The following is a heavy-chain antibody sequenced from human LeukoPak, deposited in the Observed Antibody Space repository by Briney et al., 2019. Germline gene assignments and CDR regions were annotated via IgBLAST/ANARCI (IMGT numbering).Heavy chain of an antibody. V-gene: IGHV4-61*02. Sequence: PSQTLSLTCTVSGGSISSGSYYWSWIRQPAGKGLEWIGRIYTSGSTNYNPSLKSRVTISVDTSKNQFSLKLSSMTAADTAVYYCAKDPGYGLIGYWGQGTLVTVSS. D-gene: IGHD5-18*01. CDR3: AKDPGYGLIGY. CDR1: GGSISSGSYY. J-gene: IGHJ4*02. CDR2: IYTSGST.